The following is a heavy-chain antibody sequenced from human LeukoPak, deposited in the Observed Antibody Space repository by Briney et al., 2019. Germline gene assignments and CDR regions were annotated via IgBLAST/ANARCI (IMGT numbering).Heavy chain of an antibody. CDR1: GFTFSSYS. V-gene: IGHV3-48*01. CDR2: ISSSSSTI. Sequence: GGSLRLSCAASGFTFSSYSMNWVRQAPGKGLEWVSYISSSSSTIYYADSVKGRFTISRDNSKNTLYLQMNSLRAEDTAVYYCARIITGDLDYWGQGTLVTVSS. CDR3: ARIITGDLDY. D-gene: IGHD1-20*01. J-gene: IGHJ4*02.